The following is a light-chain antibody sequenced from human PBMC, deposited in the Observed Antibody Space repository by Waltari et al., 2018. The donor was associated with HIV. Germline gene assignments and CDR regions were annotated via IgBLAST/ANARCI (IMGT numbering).Light chain of an antibody. V-gene: IGLV2-8*01. Sequence: QSALTQPPSASGSPGQSVTISCSGTSSGYVSWYQQHPGKAPKLMIYEATKRPSGVPDRFSGSKSGNTASLTVSGLQAEDEADYYCSSYAGSNTLVFGGGTKLTVL. J-gene: IGLJ2*01. CDR3: SSYAGSNTLV. CDR1: SSGY. CDR2: EAT.